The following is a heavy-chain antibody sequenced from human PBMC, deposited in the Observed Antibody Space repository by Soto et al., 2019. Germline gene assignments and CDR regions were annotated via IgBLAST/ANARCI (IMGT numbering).Heavy chain of an antibody. D-gene: IGHD3-16*02. CDR1: GFTFSSYA. J-gene: IGHJ3*02. CDR2: ISGSGGST. V-gene: IGHV3-23*01. CDR3: AKDPRTEVPAAIRAYDYIWGSYRWSLGSAFDI. Sequence: GGSLRLSCAASGFTFSSYAMSWVRQAPGKGLEWVSAISGSGGSTYYADSVKGRFTISRDNSKNTLYLQMNSLRAEDTAVYYCAKDPRTEVPAAIRAYDYIWGSYRWSLGSAFDIWGQGTMVTVSS.